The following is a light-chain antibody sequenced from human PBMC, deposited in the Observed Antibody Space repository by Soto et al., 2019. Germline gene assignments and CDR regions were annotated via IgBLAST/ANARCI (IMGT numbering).Light chain of an antibody. V-gene: IGKV1-13*02. CDR1: QDIRGA. J-gene: IGKJ5*01. Sequence: AIQVTQSPSSPSASVGDRVTITCRASQDIRGALAWYQQKPGKAPKLLIYDVSTLESGVPSRFSGSGSGTEFTLTVSNLQPEDFGTYYCQQFNSYPITFGHGTRLEIK. CDR3: QQFNSYPIT. CDR2: DVS.